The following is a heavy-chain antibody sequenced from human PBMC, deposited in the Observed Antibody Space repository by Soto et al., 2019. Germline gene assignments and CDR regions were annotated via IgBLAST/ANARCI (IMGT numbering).Heavy chain of an antibody. CDR1: GDSVSSNSAA. J-gene: IGHJ6*02. V-gene: IGHV6-1*01. Sequence: SQTLSLTCAISGDSVSSNSAAWNWIRQPPSRGLEWLGRTYYRSKWYNDYAVSVKSRITINPDTSKNQFSLQLNSVTPEDTAVYYCARGTSGSWYYYYYGMDVWGQGTTVTVSS. CDR3: ARGTSGSWYYYYYGMDV. CDR2: TYYRSKWYN. D-gene: IGHD6-13*01.